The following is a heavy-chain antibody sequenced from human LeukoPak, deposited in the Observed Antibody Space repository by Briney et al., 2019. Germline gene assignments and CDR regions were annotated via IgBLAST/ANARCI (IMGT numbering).Heavy chain of an antibody. Sequence: ASVKVSCKASGGTFSSYAISWVRQAPGQGLEWMGGIIPIFGTANYAQKFQGRVTITADKSTSTAYMELSSLRSDDTAVYYCAREYSGSYGRDYWGQGTLVTVSS. V-gene: IGHV1-69*06. CDR1: GGTFSSYA. J-gene: IGHJ4*02. CDR3: AREYSGSYGRDY. D-gene: IGHD1-26*01. CDR2: IIPIFGTA.